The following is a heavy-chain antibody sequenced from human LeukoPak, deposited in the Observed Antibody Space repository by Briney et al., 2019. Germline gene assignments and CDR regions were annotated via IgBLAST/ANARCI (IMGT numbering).Heavy chain of an antibody. V-gene: IGHV1-18*01. CDR3: ARGAPGGDSGSYSP. CDR2: ISAYNGNT. D-gene: IGHD3-10*01. Sequence: GSSVKVSCKASGGTFSSYAISWVRQAPGQGLEWMGWISAYNGNTNYAQKLQGRVTMTTDTSTSTAYMELRSLRSDDTAVYYCARGAPGGDSGSYSPWGQGTLVTVSS. J-gene: IGHJ5*02. CDR1: GGTFSSYA.